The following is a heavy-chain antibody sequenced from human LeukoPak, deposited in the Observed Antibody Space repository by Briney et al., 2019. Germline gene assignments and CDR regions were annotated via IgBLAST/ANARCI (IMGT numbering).Heavy chain of an antibody. Sequence: SETLSLTCTVSGDSISSSAYYWGWIRQPPGKGLEWIGSIYYSGSTYYNPSLKSRVTISVDTSKNQFSLKLSSVTAADTAVYYCARHSPIHYYYYGMDVWGQGTTVTVSS. D-gene: IGHD2-2*02. CDR3: ARHSPIHYYYYGMDV. CDR2: IYYSGST. V-gene: IGHV4-39*01. J-gene: IGHJ6*02. CDR1: GDSISSSAYY.